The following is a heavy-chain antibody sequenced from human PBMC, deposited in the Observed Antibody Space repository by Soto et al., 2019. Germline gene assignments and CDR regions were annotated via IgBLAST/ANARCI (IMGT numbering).Heavy chain of an antibody. J-gene: IGHJ1*01. CDR2: SNHSGRT. V-gene: IGHV4-34*01. CDR3: ARDGHLNYYNSSGYYHPEYFQH. D-gene: IGHD3-22*01. CDR1: GGSFSGYY. Sequence: QVQLQQWGAGLLKPSETLSLTCAVYGGSFSGYYWSWIRQSPGKGLEWIGESNHSGRTNYNPSLKSRVTMSEDTSKKQFSLKLSSVTAADTAVYYCARDGHLNYYNSSGYYHPEYFQHWGQGTLVTVSS.